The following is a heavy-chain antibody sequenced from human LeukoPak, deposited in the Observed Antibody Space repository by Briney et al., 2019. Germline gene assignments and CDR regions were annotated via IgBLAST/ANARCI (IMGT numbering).Heavy chain of an antibody. V-gene: IGHV3-43*02. CDR2: ISGDGGST. CDR3: AMRDYDFWSGYYTSEYFQH. D-gene: IGHD3-3*01. CDR1: GFTFDDYA. Sequence: PGGSLRLSCAASGFTFDDYAMHWVRQAPGKGLEWVSLISGDGGSTYYADSVKGRFTISRDNSKNSLYLQMNGLRTEDTALYYCAMRDYDFWSGYYTSEYFQHWGQGTLVTVSS. J-gene: IGHJ1*01.